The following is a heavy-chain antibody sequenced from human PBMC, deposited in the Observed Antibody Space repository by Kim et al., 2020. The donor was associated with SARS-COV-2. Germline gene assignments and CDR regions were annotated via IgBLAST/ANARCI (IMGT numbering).Heavy chain of an antibody. CDR3: TSNDSSGYSHFDY. J-gene: IGHJ4*02. D-gene: IGHD3-22*01. Sequence: YAQKFQGRVTITADESTSTAYMELSSLRSEDTAVYYCTSNDSSGYSHFDYWGQGTLVTVSS. V-gene: IGHV1-69*01.